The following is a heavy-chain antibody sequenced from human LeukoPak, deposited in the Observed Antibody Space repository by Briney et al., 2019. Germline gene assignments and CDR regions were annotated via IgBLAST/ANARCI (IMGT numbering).Heavy chain of an antibody. CDR1: GYTLTELS. D-gene: IGHD5-18*01. CDR2: FDPEDGET. CDR3: ATTDTAMVDASLDY. J-gene: IGHJ4*02. V-gene: IGHV1-24*01. Sequence: GASVKVSCTVSGYTLTELSVHWVRQAPGKGLEWMGGFDPEDGETIYAQKFQGRVTMTEDTSTDTAYMELSSLRSEDTAVYYCATTDTAMVDASLDYWGQGTLVTVSS.